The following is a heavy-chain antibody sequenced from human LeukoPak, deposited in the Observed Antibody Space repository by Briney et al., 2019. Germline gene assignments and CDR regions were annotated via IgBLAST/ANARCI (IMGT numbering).Heavy chain of an antibody. Sequence: GGSLRLSCAASGFTFSSYSMNWVRQAPGKGLEWVSSISSSSYIYYADSVKGRFTISRDNAKNSLYLQMNSLRAEDTAVYYCARANFVKEYCSGGSCYFDYWGQGTLVTVSS. CDR1: GFTFSSYS. CDR3: ARANFVKEYCSGGSCYFDY. V-gene: IGHV3-21*01. J-gene: IGHJ4*02. D-gene: IGHD2-15*01. CDR2: ISSSSYI.